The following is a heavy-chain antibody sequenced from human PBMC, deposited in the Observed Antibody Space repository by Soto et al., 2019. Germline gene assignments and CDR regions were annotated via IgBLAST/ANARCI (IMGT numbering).Heavy chain of an antibody. V-gene: IGHV3-23*01. J-gene: IGHJ5*02. D-gene: IGHD3-22*01. Sequence: GGPLRLSCAASGFTFSSYAMSWVRRAPGKGLEWVSAISGSGGSTYYADSVKGRFTISRDNSKNTLYLQMNSLRAEDTAVYYCAKDNPYDSTGEWFDPWGQGILVTVSS. CDR3: AKDNPYDSTGEWFDP. CDR1: GFTFSSYA. CDR2: ISGSGGST.